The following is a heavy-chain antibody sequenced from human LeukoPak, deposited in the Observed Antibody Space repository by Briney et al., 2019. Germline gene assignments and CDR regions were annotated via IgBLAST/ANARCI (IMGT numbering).Heavy chain of an antibody. Sequence: GGSLRLSCAASGFTFSSYSMNWVRQAPGKGLEWVSYISSSSSTIYYADSVKGRFTISRGNAKNSLYLQMNSLRAEDTAVYYCARLRWSDAFDIWGQGTMVTVSS. CDR3: ARLRWSDAFDI. V-gene: IGHV3-48*04. J-gene: IGHJ3*02. CDR1: GFTFSSYS. CDR2: ISSSSSTI. D-gene: IGHD2-15*01.